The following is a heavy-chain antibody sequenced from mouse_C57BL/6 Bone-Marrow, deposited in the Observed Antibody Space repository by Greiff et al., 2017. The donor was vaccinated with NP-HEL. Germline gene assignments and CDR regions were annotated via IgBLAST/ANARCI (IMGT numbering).Heavy chain of an antibody. CDR2: INPGSGGT. D-gene: IGHD4-1*01. J-gene: IGHJ4*01. CDR3: ARVLWDEDY. CDR1: GYAFTNYL. V-gene: IGHV1-54*01. Sequence: QVQLQQSGAELVRPGTSVKVSCKASGYAFTNYLIEWVKQRPGQGLEWIGVINPGSGGTNYNEKFKGKATLTADKSSSTAYMQLSSLTSEDSAVYVCARVLWDEDYWGQGTSVTVSS.